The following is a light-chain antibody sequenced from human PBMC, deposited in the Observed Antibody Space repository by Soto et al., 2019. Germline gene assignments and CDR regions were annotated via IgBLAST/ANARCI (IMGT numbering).Light chain of an antibody. Sequence: QSALTQPASVSGSPGQSITISCTGTSSDVGAYNFVSWYQHHPGKVPKLIIYDVTNRPSGVSSRFSGSKSANTASLTISRLQAEDEADYYCSSFTLYSTLVFGGGTKVTVL. CDR3: SSFTLYSTLV. CDR2: DVT. CDR1: SSDVGAYNF. J-gene: IGLJ3*02. V-gene: IGLV2-14*03.